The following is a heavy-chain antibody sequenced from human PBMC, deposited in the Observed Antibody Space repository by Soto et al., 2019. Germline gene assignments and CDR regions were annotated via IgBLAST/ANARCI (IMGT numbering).Heavy chain of an antibody. CDR1: GYSFTSYW. J-gene: IGHJ4*02. CDR3: ARPELAAAGPIRY. D-gene: IGHD6-13*01. V-gene: IGHV5-10-1*01. CDR2: IDPSDSYT. Sequence: KVSCKASGYSFTSYWISWVRQMPGKGLEWMGRIDPSDSYTNYSPSFQGHVTISADKSISTAYLQWSSLKASDTAMYYCARPELAAAGPIRYWGQGTLVTVSS.